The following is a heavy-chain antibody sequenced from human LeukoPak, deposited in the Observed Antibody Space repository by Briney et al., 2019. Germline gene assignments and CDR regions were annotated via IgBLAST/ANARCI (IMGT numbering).Heavy chain of an antibody. CDR1: GYSFTSYW. CDR3: ATYYYDSSGYSNNWFDP. J-gene: IGHJ5*02. D-gene: IGHD3-22*01. Sequence: RGESLKISCTGSGYSFTSYWIGWVRQMPGKGLEWMGIIYPGDSDTRYSPSFQGQVTISADKSISTAYLQWSSLKASDTAMYYCATYYYDSSGYSNNWFDPWGQGTLVTVSS. V-gene: IGHV5-51*01. CDR2: IYPGDSDT.